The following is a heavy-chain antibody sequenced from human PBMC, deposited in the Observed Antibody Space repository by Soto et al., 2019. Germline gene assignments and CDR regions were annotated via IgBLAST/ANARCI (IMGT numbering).Heavy chain of an antibody. CDR1: GFTFDDSA. D-gene: IGHD3-3*01. V-gene: IGHV3-9*01. CDR3: AKNLVIDFGVVIMHDAFDI. CDR2: ISWNSGSI. Sequence: PGGSLRLSCAASGFTFDDSAMHWVRPAPGKGLEWVSGISWNSGSIGYADSVKGRFTISRDNAKNSLYLQMNSLRAEDTALYYCAKNLVIDFGVVIMHDAFDIWGQGTMVTVSS. J-gene: IGHJ3*02.